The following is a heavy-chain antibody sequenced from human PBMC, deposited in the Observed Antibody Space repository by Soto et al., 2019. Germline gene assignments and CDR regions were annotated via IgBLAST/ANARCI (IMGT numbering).Heavy chain of an antibody. J-gene: IGHJ4*02. CDR1: GGSINSYY. CDR2: IYSGGST. Sequence: QVQLQESGPGLVKPSETLSLTCTVSGGSINSYYGSWIRQPAGKGLEWIGRIYSGGSTNYNPSLKSRLTVSVDTSKNQFSLKLTSVTAADTAVYYCARGPGGFGDFSLDYWGQGTLVTVSS. CDR3: ARGPGGFGDFSLDY. V-gene: IGHV4-4*07. D-gene: IGHD3-10*01.